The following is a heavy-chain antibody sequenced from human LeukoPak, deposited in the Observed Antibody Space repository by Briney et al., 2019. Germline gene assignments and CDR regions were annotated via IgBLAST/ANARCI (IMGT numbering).Heavy chain of an antibody. V-gene: IGHV3-33*08. CDR3: ARDHYPVRSDAFDI. CDR2: IWYDGSNK. D-gene: IGHD4-11*01. CDR1: GFTFSSYA. J-gene: IGHJ3*02. Sequence: GGSLRLSCAASGFTFSSYAMHWVRQAPGKGLEWVAVIWYDGSNKYYADSVKGRFTISRDNSKNTLYLQMNSLRAEDTAVYYCARDHYPVRSDAFDIWGQGTMVTVSS.